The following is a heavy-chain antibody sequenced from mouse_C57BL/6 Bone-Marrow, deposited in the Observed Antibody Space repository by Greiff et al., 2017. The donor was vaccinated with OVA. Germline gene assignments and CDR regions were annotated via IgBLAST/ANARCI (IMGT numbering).Heavy chain of an antibody. Sequence: EVQLQQSVAELVRPGASVKLSCTASGFNIKNTYMHWVKQRPEQGLELIGRIDPANGNTKYAPKFQGKATITADTSSNTAYLQLNSLTSEDTAIYDCARSRFIPTVVAPPCYYDYWGQGTTHTVSS. CDR3: ARSRFIPTVVAPPCYYDY. CDR2: IDPANGNT. D-gene: IGHD1-1*01. J-gene: IGHJ2*01. CDR1: GFNIKNTY. V-gene: IGHV14-3*01.